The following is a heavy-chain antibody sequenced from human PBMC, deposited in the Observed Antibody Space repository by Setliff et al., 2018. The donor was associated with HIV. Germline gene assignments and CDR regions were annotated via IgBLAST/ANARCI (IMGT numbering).Heavy chain of an antibody. J-gene: IGHJ4*02. CDR2: INHSGNT. D-gene: IGHD3-10*01. CDR1: GGSISSGGFY. CDR3: ARGLNSYGSGSYLPLGY. Sequence: PSETLSLTCTVTGGSISSGGFYWTWIRQPPGKGLEWTGEINHSGNTNYKESLKSRVTISIDTSKNQFSLKLNSVIAADTAVYYCARGLNSYGSGSYLPLGYWGQGTLVTVSS. V-gene: IGHV4-39*07.